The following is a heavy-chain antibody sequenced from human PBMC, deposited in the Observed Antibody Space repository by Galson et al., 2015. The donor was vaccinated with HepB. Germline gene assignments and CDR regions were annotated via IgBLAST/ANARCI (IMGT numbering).Heavy chain of an antibody. Sequence: SLRLSCAASGFTFSSYAMSWVRQAPGKGLEWVSAISGSGGSTYYANSVEGRFTISRDNSKNTLYLQMNSLRAEDTAVYYCAKDQYYGSGSYYYYYGMDVWGQGTTVTVSS. V-gene: IGHV3-23*01. CDR3: AKDQYYGSGSYYYYYGMDV. CDR2: ISGSGGST. CDR1: GFTFSSYA. D-gene: IGHD3-10*01. J-gene: IGHJ6*02.